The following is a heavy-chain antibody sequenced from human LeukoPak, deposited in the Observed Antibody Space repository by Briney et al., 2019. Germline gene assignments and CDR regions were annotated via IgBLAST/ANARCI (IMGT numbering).Heavy chain of an antibody. J-gene: IGHJ5*02. Sequence: SETLSLTCTVSGGSISSSSYYWGWIRQPPGKGLEWIGSIYYSGSTYYNPSLKSRVTISVDTSKNQFSLKLSSVTAADTAVYYRARRGRSGSYYYWFDPWGQGTLVTVSS. V-gene: IGHV4-39*07. CDR2: IYYSGST. CDR1: GGSISSSSYY. D-gene: IGHD1-26*01. CDR3: ARRGRSGSYYYWFDP.